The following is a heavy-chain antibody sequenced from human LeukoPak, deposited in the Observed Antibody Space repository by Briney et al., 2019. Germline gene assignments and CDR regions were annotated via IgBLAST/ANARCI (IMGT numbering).Heavy chain of an antibody. D-gene: IGHD3-16*01. J-gene: IGHJ4*02. CDR1: GYTFTSHG. CDR2: ISVSSGAT. V-gene: IGHV1-18*04. Sequence: ASVKVSCKASGYTFTSHGLSWARQAPGQGFEWMGWISVSSGATNYAQKFHDRITRTTDTSTSTAYMELRSLRSDDTAVYYCARDPGGHWGFDYWGQGALVTVSS. CDR3: ARDPGGHWGFDY.